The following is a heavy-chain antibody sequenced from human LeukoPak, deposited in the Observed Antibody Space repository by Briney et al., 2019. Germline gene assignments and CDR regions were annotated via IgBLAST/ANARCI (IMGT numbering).Heavy chain of an antibody. CDR3: ARVGYYYDSSGFYFDY. J-gene: IGHJ4*02. CDR1: GGTFSSYA. D-gene: IGHD3-22*01. V-gene: IGHV1-69*01. CDR2: IIPIFGTA. Sequence: SVKVSCKASGGTFSSYAISWVRQAPGQGLEWMGGIIPIFGTANYAQKFQGRVTITADESTSIAYMELSSLRSEDTAVYYCARVGYYYDSSGFYFDYWGQGTLVTVSS.